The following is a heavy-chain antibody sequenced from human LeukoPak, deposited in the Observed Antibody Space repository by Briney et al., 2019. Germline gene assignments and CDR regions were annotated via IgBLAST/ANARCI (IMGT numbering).Heavy chain of an antibody. Sequence: EASVKVSCKASGYTFTGYYMHWVRQAPGQGLEWMGWINPNSGGTNYAQKFQGRVTMTRNTSISTAYMELSSLRSEDTAVYYCARALGLWSGWQDYWGQGTLVTVSS. J-gene: IGHJ4*02. CDR2: INPNSGGT. CDR3: ARALGLWSGWQDY. D-gene: IGHD6-19*01. CDR1: GYTFTGYY. V-gene: IGHV1-2*02.